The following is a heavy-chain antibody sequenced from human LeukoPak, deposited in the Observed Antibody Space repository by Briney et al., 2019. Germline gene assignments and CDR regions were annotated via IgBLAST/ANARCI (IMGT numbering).Heavy chain of an antibody. CDR2: ISAYNGNT. CDR3: ARDPLRDSGWYFGYAFDI. J-gene: IGHJ3*02. Sequence: ASVKVSCKASGYTFTSYGISWVRQAPGQGLEWMGWISAYNGNTNYAQKLQGRVTMTTDTSTSTAYMELRSLRSDDTAVYYCARDPLRDSGWYFGYAFDIWGQGTMVTVSS. D-gene: IGHD6-19*01. V-gene: IGHV1-18*01. CDR1: GYTFTSYG.